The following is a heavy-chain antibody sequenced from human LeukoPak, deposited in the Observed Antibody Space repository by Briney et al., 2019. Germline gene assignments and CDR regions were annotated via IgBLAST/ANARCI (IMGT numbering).Heavy chain of an antibody. CDR3: ARDGVAAMVSSFDY. J-gene: IGHJ4*02. V-gene: IGHV3-21*01. CDR1: GFTFSSYS. CDR2: ISSSSSYI. D-gene: IGHD5-18*01. Sequence: GGSLRLSRAPSGFTFSSYSMNCVRQAPGKRLECVSSISSSSSYIYYADSVKGRLTISRDNAKKSLYLQMNSLRAEDTAVYYCARDGVAAMVSSFDYWGQGTLVTVSS.